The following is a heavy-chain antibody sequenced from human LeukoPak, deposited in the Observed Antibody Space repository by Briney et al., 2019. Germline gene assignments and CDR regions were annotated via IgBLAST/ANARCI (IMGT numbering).Heavy chain of an antibody. D-gene: IGHD1-26*01. V-gene: IGHV1-2*02. CDR3: ARLSGSYPGGY. CDR1: GYTFTGYY. CDR2: INPNSGGT. J-gene: IGHJ4*02. Sequence: ASVKVSCKASGYTFTGYYMHWVRQAPGQGLEGMGWINPNSGGTNYAQKFQGRVTMTRETSISTAYMELSRLRSDDTAVYYCARLSGSYPGGYWGQGTLVTVSS.